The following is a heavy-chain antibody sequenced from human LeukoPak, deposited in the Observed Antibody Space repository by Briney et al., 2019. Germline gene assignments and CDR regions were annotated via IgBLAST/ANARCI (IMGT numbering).Heavy chain of an antibody. J-gene: IGHJ3*02. Sequence: SGTLSLTCAVSGGSISSSNWWSWVRQPPGKGLEWIGEIYHSGSTNYNPSLKSRVTISVDKSKNQFSLKLSSVTAADTAVYYCARSPLLWFGELLYGGAFDIWGQRTMVTVSS. CDR2: IYHSGST. V-gene: IGHV4-4*02. D-gene: IGHD3-10*01. CDR3: ARSPLLWFGELLYGGAFDI. CDR1: GGSISSSNW.